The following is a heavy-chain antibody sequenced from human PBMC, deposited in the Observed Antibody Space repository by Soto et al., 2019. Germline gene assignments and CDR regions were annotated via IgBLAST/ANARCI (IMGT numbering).Heavy chain of an antibody. J-gene: IGHJ4*02. CDR2: IHHSGIS. V-gene: IGHV4-4*02. CDR3: ARACLNGICYTQGLDL. Sequence: QVQLQESGPGLVKPSGTLSLTCGVSGGSISSSNWWSWVRQPPGKGLEWIGGIHHSGISKYNPSLQSRLTISLDKSKNHFSLQLTSVTAADTAVYYCARACLNGICYTQGLDLWGQGTLVLVSS. CDR1: GGSISSSNW. D-gene: IGHD2-8*01.